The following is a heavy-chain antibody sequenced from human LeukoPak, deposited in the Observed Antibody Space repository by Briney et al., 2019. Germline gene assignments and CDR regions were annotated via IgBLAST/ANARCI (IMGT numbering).Heavy chain of an antibody. CDR1: GGSISSYY. D-gene: IGHD3-10*01. V-gene: IGHV4-39*01. Sequence: SETLSLTCTVSGGSISSYYWGWIRQPPGKGLQWIASISYSGGTYYNPSLKSRVTISVDTSKNQFSLKLSSVTAADTAVYYCARHGSNYHSGTYYTFDPWGQGALVTVSS. J-gene: IGHJ5*02. CDR3: ARHGSNYHSGTYYTFDP. CDR2: ISYSGGT.